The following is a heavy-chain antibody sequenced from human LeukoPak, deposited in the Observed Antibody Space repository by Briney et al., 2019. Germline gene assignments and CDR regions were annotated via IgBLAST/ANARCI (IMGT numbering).Heavy chain of an antibody. J-gene: IGHJ4*02. Sequence: ASVKVSCKVSGYTLTELSMHWVRQAPGKGLEWMGGFDPEDGETIYAQKFQGRVTMTEDTSTDTAYMELSNLRSEDTAVYYCATEDIVATIFDYWGQGTLVTVSS. V-gene: IGHV1-24*01. CDR1: GYTLTELS. CDR3: ATEDIVATIFDY. CDR2: FDPEDGET. D-gene: IGHD5-12*01.